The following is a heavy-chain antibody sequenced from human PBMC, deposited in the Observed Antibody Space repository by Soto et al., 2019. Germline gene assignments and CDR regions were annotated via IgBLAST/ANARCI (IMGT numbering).Heavy chain of an antibody. Sequence: QVQLVESGGGVVQPGRSLRLSCAASGFTFSSYGMHWVRQAPGKGLEWVAVISYDGSNKYYADSVKGRFTISRDNSKNTRDLQMNGLRAEDTAVYCCANECARDDYWGQGTLVTVSS. J-gene: IGHJ4*02. CDR2: ISYDGSNK. CDR1: GFTFSSYG. CDR3: ANECARDDY. V-gene: IGHV3-30*18.